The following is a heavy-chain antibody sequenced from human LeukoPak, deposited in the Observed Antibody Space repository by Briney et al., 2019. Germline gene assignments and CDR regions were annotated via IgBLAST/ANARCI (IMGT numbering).Heavy chain of an antibody. Sequence: SVKVSCKASGGTFSSYAISWVRQAPGQGLEWMGGIIPIFGTANYAQKFQGRVTITTDESTSTANMELSSLRSEDTAVYYCARMSIAAHPGDYWGQGTLVTVSS. CDR1: GGTFSSYA. CDR3: ARMSIAAHPGDY. J-gene: IGHJ4*02. D-gene: IGHD6-6*01. V-gene: IGHV1-69*05. CDR2: IIPIFGTA.